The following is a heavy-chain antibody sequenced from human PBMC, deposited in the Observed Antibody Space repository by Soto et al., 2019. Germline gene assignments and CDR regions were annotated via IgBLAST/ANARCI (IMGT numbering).Heavy chain of an antibody. J-gene: IGHJ4*02. CDR1: GFTFSYYA. CDR2: ISDSGGSA. D-gene: IGHD2-15*01. V-gene: IGHV3-23*01. Sequence: EVQLSESGGGLVQPGGSLRLSCAASGFTFSYYAMSWVRQAPGKGLEWVSAISDSGGSAYYADSVKGRFTISRDNSKNTLYLQMNSLRAEDTAVYYCAPIVVVAATGIDYWGQGTLVTVSS. CDR3: APIVVVAATGIDY.